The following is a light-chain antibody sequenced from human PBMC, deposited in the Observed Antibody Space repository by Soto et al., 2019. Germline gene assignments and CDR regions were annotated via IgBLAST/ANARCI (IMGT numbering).Light chain of an antibody. CDR3: HQYYATPRT. V-gene: IGKV4-1*01. Sequence: DIVMTQSPESLAVSLGERATITCRSSTSVSFPSSNKNYLAWYQHKFGQPPKLLVYWASTRESGVPDRFSGSGSGTEFTLTINSLQAEDVAVYFCHQYYATPRTFGQGTKVDIK. CDR2: WAS. J-gene: IGKJ1*01. CDR1: TSVSFPSSNKNY.